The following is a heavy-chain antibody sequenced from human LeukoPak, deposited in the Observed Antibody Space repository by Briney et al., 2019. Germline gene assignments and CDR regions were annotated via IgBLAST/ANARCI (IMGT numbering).Heavy chain of an antibody. V-gene: IGHV1-2*02. CDR1: GYTFTGYY. D-gene: IGHD3-3*01. Sequence: RASVKVSCKASGYTFTGYYMHWVRQAPGQGLEWMGWINPNSGGTNYAQKFQGRVTMTRDTSISTAYMELSRLRSDDTAVYYCARGQGFWSTPSFYFDYWGQGTLVTVSS. CDR2: INPNSGGT. CDR3: ARGQGFWSTPSFYFDY. J-gene: IGHJ4*02.